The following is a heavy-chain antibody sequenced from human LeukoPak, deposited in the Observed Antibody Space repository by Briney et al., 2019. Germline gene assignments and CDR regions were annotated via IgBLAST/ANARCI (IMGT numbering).Heavy chain of an antibody. CDR2: ISCDESST. CDR3: TRKPDGRNWFDP. D-gene: IGHD1-14*01. V-gene: IGHV3-74*01. J-gene: IGHJ5*02. Sequence: GGSLRLSCAAPRFTFSHDWMPSVRQAPGKVVVWVSHISCDESSTTYADSVKGRFTISRDNRKNTLYLQMKSLRVEDTAMYYCTRKPDGRNWFDPWGQGTLVTVSS. CDR1: RFTFSHDW.